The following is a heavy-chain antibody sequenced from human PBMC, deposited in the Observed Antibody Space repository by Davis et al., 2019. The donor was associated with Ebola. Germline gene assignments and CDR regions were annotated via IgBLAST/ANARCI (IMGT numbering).Heavy chain of an antibody. Sequence: PSETLSPTCAVYGGSFSGYYWSWIRQPPGKGLEWIGAINHSGSTNYNPSLKSRVTISVDTSKNQFSLKLSSVTAADTAVYYCARHMILLHKPSGWFDPWGQGTLVTVSS. J-gene: IGHJ5*01. CDR2: INHSGST. D-gene: IGHD1-26*01. CDR3: ARHMILLHKPSGWFDP. CDR1: GGSFSGYY. V-gene: IGHV4-34*01.